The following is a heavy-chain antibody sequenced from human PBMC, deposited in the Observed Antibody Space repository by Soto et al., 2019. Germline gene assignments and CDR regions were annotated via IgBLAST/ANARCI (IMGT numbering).Heavy chain of an antibody. D-gene: IGHD2-15*01. CDR2: IGGAGSST. Sequence: EVQLLESGGGLGQPGGSLRLSCAASGFTFSNYPMTWVRQAPGKGLEWVSLIGGAGSSTYYAESVKGRFTISRDNSKNTLYLQMNSLRAEDSAMYYCAKCCPTCYRGFFDYWGQGTLVTVSS. CDR3: AKCCPTCYRGFFDY. V-gene: IGHV3-23*01. CDR1: GFTFSNYP. J-gene: IGHJ4*02.